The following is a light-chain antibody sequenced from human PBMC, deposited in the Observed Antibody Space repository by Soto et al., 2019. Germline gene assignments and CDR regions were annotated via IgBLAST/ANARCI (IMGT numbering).Light chain of an antibody. CDR3: SSYTSSSTRV. CDR2: DVS. CDR1: SSYVGGYNY. V-gene: IGLV2-14*01. J-gene: IGLJ1*01. Sequence: SVLTQPASVSGSPGQSITISCTGTSSYVGGYNYVSWYQQHPGKAPKLMIYDVSNRPSGVSNRFSGSKSGNTASLTISGLQAEDEADYYCSSYTSSSTRVFGTGTKVTV.